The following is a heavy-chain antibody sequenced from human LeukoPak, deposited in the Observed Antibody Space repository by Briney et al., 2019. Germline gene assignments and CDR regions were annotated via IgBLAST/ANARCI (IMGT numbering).Heavy chain of an antibody. CDR2: INPNSGGT. V-gene: IGHV1-2*06. D-gene: IGHD2-15*01. CDR1: GYTFTGYY. CDR3: ARGYCSGGSCYEFDP. J-gene: IGHJ5*02. Sequence: ASVKVSCKASGYTFTGYYMHWVRQAPGQGLEWMGRINPNSGGTNYAQKFQGRVTMTRDTSISTAYMELSRLRSDDTAVYYCARGYCSGGSCYEFDPWGQGTLVTVSP.